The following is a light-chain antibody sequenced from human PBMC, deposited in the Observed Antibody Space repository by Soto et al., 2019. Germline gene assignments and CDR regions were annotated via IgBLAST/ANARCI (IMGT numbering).Light chain of an antibody. CDR3: QHYGTSPT. CDR1: QSVTTGF. Sequence: EIVLTQSPGTLSLSPGERATLSCRASQSVTTGFLAWYQHKPGQAPRLLFYGASNRATGIPDRFSASASETDFTLTISRLEPEDFAVYYCQHYGTSPTFGPGTRLDIK. CDR2: GAS. V-gene: IGKV3-20*01. J-gene: IGKJ3*01.